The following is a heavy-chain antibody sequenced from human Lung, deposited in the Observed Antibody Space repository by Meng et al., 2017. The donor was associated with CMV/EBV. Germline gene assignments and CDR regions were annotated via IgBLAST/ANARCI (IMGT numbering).Heavy chain of an antibody. D-gene: IGHD2-2*01. CDR2: IYDSEST. Sequence: IRSGGDYWSWVRQLPGKGLEWIGYIYDSESTYYNPSLKGRVTMSIDTSKNQFSLRLTSVTVADTAVYYCARGLRVVVPAPLAWFDPWGQGMLVTVSS. J-gene: IGHJ5*02. CDR1: IRSGGDY. CDR3: ARGLRVVVPAPLAWFDP. V-gene: IGHV4-31*02.